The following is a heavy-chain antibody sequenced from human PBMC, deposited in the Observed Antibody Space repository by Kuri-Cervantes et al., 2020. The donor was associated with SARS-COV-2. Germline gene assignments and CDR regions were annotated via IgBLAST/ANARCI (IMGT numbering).Heavy chain of an antibody. V-gene: IGHV4-39*01. CDR2: IYYSGST. J-gene: IGHJ5*02. CDR3: ARQMMSSITIFGVVITRNWFDP. D-gene: IGHD3-3*01. CDR1: GGSISSSSYY. Sequence: ESLKISCTVSGGSISSSSYYWGWIRQPPGKGLGWIGSIYYSGSTYYNPSLKSRVTISVDTSKNQFSLKLSSVTAADTAVYYCARQMMSSITIFGVVITRNWFDPWGQGTLVTGSS.